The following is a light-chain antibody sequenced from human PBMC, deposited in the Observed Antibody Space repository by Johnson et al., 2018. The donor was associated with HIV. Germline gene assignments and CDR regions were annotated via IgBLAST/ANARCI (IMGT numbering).Light chain of an antibody. Sequence: QAVLTQPPSVSAAPGQKVTISCSGSSSNIGNNYVSWYQQLPGTAPKLLIYDNNKRPSGIPDRFSGSKSGTSATLGITGLQTGDEADYDCGTWDSSLSWLYVFGTGTKVTV. CDR2: DNN. CDR1: SSNIGNNY. J-gene: IGLJ1*01. V-gene: IGLV1-51*01. CDR3: GTWDSSLSWLYV.